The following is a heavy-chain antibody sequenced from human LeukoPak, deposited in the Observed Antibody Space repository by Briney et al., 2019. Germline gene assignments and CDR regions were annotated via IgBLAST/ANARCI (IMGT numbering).Heavy chain of an antibody. CDR3: ARGFDYYDSSGYNSDAFDI. CDR2: MNPNSGGS. D-gene: IGHD3-22*01. J-gene: IGHJ3*02. Sequence: ASVKVSCKASGYTFTSYDTNWVRQATGQGLEWMGWMNPNSGGSKYAQKSQGRVTMTRDTSISTAYMELSRLRYDDTAVYYCARGFDYYDSSGYNSDAFDIWGQGTMVTASS. CDR1: GYTFTSYD. V-gene: IGHV1-2*02.